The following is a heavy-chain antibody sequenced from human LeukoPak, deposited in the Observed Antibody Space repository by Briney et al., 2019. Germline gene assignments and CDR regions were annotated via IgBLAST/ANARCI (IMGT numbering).Heavy chain of an antibody. D-gene: IGHD1-26*01. V-gene: IGHV3-48*01. CDR2: ISSSSSTI. Sequence: PGGSLRLSCAASGFTFSSYSMNWVRQAPGKGLEWVSYISSSSSTIYYADSVKGRFTISRDNSKNTLYLQMNSLRAEDTAVYYCAKARGPVGIDYWGQGTLVTVSS. CDR1: GFTFSSYS. J-gene: IGHJ4*02. CDR3: AKARGPVGIDY.